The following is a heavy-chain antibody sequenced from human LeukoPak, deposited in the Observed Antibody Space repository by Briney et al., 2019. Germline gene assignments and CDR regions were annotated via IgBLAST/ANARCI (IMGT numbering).Heavy chain of an antibody. CDR1: GFTVSSSY. D-gene: IGHD4-23*01. CDR2: IYSGGSA. V-gene: IGHV3-53*01. CDR3: ARGGPYGGLDY. J-gene: IGHJ4*02. Sequence: PGGSLRLSCAASGFTVSSSYMNWVRQAPGKGLEWVSVIYSGGSAYYADSVRGRFTISRDNSKNTLFLQVNSLRAEDTAVYYCARGGPYGGLDYWGQGTLVTVSS.